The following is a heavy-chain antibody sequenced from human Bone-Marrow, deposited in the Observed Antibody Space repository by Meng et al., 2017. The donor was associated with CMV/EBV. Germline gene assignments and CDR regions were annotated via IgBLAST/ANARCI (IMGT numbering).Heavy chain of an antibody. CDR3: ARMEGAGSLGAFDI. J-gene: IGHJ3*02. CDR2: IDWDDDK. D-gene: IGHD1-26*01. CDR1: GFSLSTSGMC. V-gene: IGHV2-70*20. Sequence: SGPTLVKPTQTLTLTCTFSGFSLSTSGMCVSWVRQPPGKSLEWLALIDWDDDKYYSTSLKTRLPISKDTSKSQVVLTMTNMDPVDTATYYCARMEGAGSLGAFDIWGQGTMVTVSS.